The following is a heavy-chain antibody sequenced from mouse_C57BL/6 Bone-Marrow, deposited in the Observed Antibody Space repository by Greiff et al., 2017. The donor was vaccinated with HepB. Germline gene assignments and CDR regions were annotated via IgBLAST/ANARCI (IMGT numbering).Heavy chain of an antibody. CDR3: ALITTVVATNFDY. Sequence: VQVVESDAELVKPGASVKISCKVSGYTFTDHTIHWMKQRPEQGLEWIGYIYPRDGSTKYNEKFKGKATLTADKSSSTAYMQLNSLTSEDSAVYFCALITTVVATNFDYWGQGTTLTVSS. D-gene: IGHD1-1*01. CDR1: GYTFTDHT. J-gene: IGHJ2*01. V-gene: IGHV1-78*01. CDR2: IYPRDGST.